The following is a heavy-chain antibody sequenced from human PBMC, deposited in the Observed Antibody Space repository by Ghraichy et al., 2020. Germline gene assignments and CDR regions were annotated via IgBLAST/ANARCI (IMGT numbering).Heavy chain of an antibody. CDR3: ARALAAAVVYAFDI. Sequence: GGSLRLSCAVSGFTFDDYAIHWVRQAPGKGLEWVSGITYNGNIIGYADSVKGRFTISSDNAKTSLYLQMNSLRADDMALYYCARALAAAVVYAFDIWGQGTMVTVSS. CDR2: ITYNGNII. D-gene: IGHD6-13*01. J-gene: IGHJ3*02. V-gene: IGHV3-9*03. CDR1: GFTFDDYA.